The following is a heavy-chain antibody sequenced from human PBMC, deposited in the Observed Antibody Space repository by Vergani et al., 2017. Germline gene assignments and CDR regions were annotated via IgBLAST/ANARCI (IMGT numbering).Heavy chain of an antibody. D-gene: IGHD1-26*01. Sequence: QVQLQESGPGLVKPSQTLSLTCTVSGGSISSGDYYWSWIRQPPGKGLEWIGYIYYSGSTYYNPSLQSRVTISVDTSKNQFSLKLSSVTAADTAVYYCARESVGASRYYYYYMDVWGKGTTVTVSS. CDR3: ARESVGASRYYYYYMDV. V-gene: IGHV4-30-4*08. CDR1: GGSISSGDYY. CDR2: IYYSGST. J-gene: IGHJ6*03.